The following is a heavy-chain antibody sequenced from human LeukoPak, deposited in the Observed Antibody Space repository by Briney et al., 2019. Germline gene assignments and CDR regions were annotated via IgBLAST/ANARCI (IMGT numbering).Heavy chain of an antibody. J-gene: IGHJ5*02. D-gene: IGHD2-15*01. CDR1: GGSISSYY. CDR3: ARHNLYCSGGSCYPNWFDP. Sequence: SETLSLTCTVSGGSISSYYWNWIRQPPGKGLEWIGYIYSSGSTNYNPSLKSRVTISVDTSKNQFSLKLSSVTAADTAVYYCARHNLYCSGGSCYPNWFDPWGQGTLVTVSP. CDR2: IYSSGST. V-gene: IGHV4-59*08.